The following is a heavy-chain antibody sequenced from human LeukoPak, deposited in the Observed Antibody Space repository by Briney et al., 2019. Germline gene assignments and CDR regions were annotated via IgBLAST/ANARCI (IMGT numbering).Heavy chain of an antibody. Sequence: GASVKVSCKASGGTFSSYAISWVRQAPGQGLEWMGGIIPIFGTANYAQKFQGRVTITADESTSTAYMELSSLRSEDTAVYYCARDHVVVPAAVESEEYYCYGMDVWGQGTTVTVSS. CDR1: GGTFSSYA. CDR3: ARDHVVVPAAVESEEYYCYGMDV. CDR2: IIPIFGTA. V-gene: IGHV1-69*13. J-gene: IGHJ6*02. D-gene: IGHD2-2*01.